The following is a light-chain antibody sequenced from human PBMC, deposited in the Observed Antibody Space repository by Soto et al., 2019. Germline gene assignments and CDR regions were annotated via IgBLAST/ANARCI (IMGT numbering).Light chain of an antibody. CDR1: SSDIGNYNY. CDR2: EVS. Sequence: QAVVTQPASVSGSPGQSITISCTGTSSDIGNYNYVSWYQRHPGEAPKTVIYEVSHRPSGISSRFSGSKSGNTASLTISGLQAEDEADYYCSSYATNRDVLFGGGTKVTVL. J-gene: IGLJ2*01. V-gene: IGLV2-14*01. CDR3: SSYATNRDVL.